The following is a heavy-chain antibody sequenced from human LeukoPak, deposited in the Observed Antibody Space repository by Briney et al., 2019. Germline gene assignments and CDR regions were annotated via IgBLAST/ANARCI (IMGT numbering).Heavy chain of an antibody. CDR2: ISSSSSTI. CDR3: ARDDFRGRTPFDY. D-gene: IGHD3-10*01. V-gene: IGHV3-48*01. CDR1: GFTFSSYS. Sequence: GGSLRLSCAASGFTFSSYSMNWVRQAPGKGLEGVSYISSSSSTIYYADSVKGRFTISRDNAKNSLYLQMNSLRAEDTAVYYCARDDFRGRTPFDYWGQGTLVTVSS. J-gene: IGHJ4*02.